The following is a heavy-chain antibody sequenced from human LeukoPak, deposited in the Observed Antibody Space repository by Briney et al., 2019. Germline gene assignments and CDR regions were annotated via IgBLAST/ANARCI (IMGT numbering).Heavy chain of an antibody. CDR3: ARAFCPGVCSRGGRLDAFDV. D-gene: IGHD2-8*02. J-gene: IGHJ3*01. Sequence: ASVKVSCKASGYTFTDFFIYWVRQAPGQGLEWMGWFNPITGGTKSPQKFQDRVTMTRDTSISTVYMELSSLISDDTALYYCARAFCPGVCSRGGRLDAFDVWGQGTMVTVSS. CDR2: FNPITGGT. V-gene: IGHV1-2*02. CDR1: GYTFTDFF.